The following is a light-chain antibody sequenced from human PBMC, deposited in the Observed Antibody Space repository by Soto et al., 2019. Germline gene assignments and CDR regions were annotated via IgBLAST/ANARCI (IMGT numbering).Light chain of an antibody. CDR2: ENN. J-gene: IGLJ2*01. CDR3: GTWDSSLSGVV. V-gene: IGLV1-51*02. Sequence: QSVLTQPPSVSAAPGQTVTISCSGSSSNIGNNYVSWYQQLPGTAPKLLIYENNKRPPGIPDRFSGSKSGTSATLGVTGLQTGDEADYYCGTWDSSLSGVVFGGGTKLTVL. CDR1: SSNIGNNY.